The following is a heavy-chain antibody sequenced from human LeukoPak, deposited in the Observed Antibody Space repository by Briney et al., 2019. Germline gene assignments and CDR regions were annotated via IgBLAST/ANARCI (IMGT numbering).Heavy chain of an antibody. CDR3: AKDRGAYYDFWSGHCYGMDV. V-gene: IGHV3-30*18. Sequence: GGSLRLSCAASGFTFSSYGMHWVRQAPGKGLEWVAVISYDGSNKYYADSVKGRFTISRDNSKNTLYLQMNSLRAEDTAVYYCAKDRGAYYDFWSGHCYGMDVWGQGTTVTVSS. CDR2: ISYDGSNK. CDR1: GFTFSSYG. J-gene: IGHJ6*02. D-gene: IGHD3-3*01.